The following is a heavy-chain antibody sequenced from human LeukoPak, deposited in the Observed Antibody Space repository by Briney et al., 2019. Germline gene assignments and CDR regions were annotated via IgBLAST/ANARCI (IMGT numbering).Heavy chain of an antibody. J-gene: IGHJ4*02. CDR1: GYTFTSYG. CDR2: FNTYNGNT. D-gene: IGHD6-19*01. CDR3: ARNSHGYSSGWLQFNFDY. V-gene: IGHV1-18*01. Sequence: ASVKVSCKASGYTFTSYGITWVRQAPGQGLEWMGWFNTYNGNTNYVQKLQGRVTMTTDTSTSTAYMELRSLRSDDTAVYYCARNSHGYSSGWLQFNFDYWGQGTLVTVSS.